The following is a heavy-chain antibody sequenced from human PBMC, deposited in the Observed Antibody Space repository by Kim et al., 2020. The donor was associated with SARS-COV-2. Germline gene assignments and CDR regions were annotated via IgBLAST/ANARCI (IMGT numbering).Heavy chain of an antibody. Sequence: GGSLRLSCAASGFTFSSYGMHWVRQAPGKGLEWVAVIWYDGSNKYYADSVKGRFTISRDNSKNTLYLQMNSLRAEDTTVYYCAKAPDTGAPPYGMDVWGQGTTVTVSS. CDR3: AKAPDTGAPPYGMDV. CDR1: GFTFSSYG. V-gene: IGHV3-33*06. J-gene: IGHJ6*02. CDR2: IWYDGSNK.